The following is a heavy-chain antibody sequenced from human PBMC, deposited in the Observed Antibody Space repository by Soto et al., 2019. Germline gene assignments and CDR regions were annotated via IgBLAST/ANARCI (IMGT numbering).Heavy chain of an antibody. D-gene: IGHD2-15*01. CDR2: INEDGSKR. CDR3: TRWDGRCSGGSCFFDS. V-gene: IGHV3-7*01. J-gene: IGHJ4*02. Sequence: GGSLRLSCLASGFSLTPYWMSWVRQTPGKGLVWVAKINEDGSKRDYMESVEGRFTISRDNAKNSVSLQMDSLRVDDTAMYYCTRWDGRCSGGSCFFDSWGQGTLVTVSS. CDR1: GFSLTPYW.